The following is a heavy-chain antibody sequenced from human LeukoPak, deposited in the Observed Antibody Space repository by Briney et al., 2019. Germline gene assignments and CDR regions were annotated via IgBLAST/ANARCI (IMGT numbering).Heavy chain of an antibody. CDR2: VASEGGAK. J-gene: IGHJ4*02. CDR1: GFSFSNHG. CDR3: AREATWGQWYFDH. D-gene: IGHD6-19*01. Sequence: PGTSLRLSCVACGFSFSNHGMHWLRQAPAKGREWVSVVASEGGAKFYAHSVKGRSTLSRDNSKHMFFLQMNFLTVEDTAIYYCAREATWGQWYFDHWGQGTPVTVSS. V-gene: IGHV3-30*03.